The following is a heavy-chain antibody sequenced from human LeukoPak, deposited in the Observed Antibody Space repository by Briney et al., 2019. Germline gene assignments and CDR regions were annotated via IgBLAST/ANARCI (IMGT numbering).Heavy chain of an antibody. CDR2: IYYSGST. J-gene: IGHJ4*02. Sequence: PSETLSLTCTVSGGSISSYYWSWIRQPPGKGLEWIGYIYYSGSTNYNPSLKSRVTISVDTSKNRFPLKLSSVTAADTAVYYCARRYYYDDARFDDWGQGTLVTVSS. CDR3: ARRYYYDDARFDD. D-gene: IGHD3-22*01. V-gene: IGHV4-59*08. CDR1: GGSISSYY.